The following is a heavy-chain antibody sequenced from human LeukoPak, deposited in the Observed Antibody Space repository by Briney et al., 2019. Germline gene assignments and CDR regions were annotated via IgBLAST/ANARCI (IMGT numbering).Heavy chain of an antibody. D-gene: IGHD1-26*01. CDR3: ARDGGSYYPYFYYYYMDV. CDR2: IYSGGST. J-gene: IGHJ6*03. Sequence: GGSLRLSCGVSGITVSGNYMSWVRQAPGKGLEWVSDIYSGGSTYYADSVKGRFTISRDNSKNTIYLEMNSLRAEDTAVYYCARDGGSYYPYFYYYYMDVWGKGTTVTVSS. CDR1: GITVSGNY. V-gene: IGHV3-66*01.